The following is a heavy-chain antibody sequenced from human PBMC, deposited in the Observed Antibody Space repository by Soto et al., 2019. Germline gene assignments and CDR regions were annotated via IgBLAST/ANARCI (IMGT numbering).Heavy chain of an antibody. J-gene: IGHJ4*02. V-gene: IGHV1-18*01. CDR2: ISAHNGNT. D-gene: IGHD1-1*01. CDR1: GYAFTTYG. CDR3: ARGRYGDY. Sequence: QVHLVQSGAEVKKPGASVKVSCKGSGYAFTTYGITWVRQAPGQGLEWMGWISAHNGNTNYAQNLQGRVTVTRDTSTSTPYTVLMSLRSGDTAVYYCARGRYGDYWGQGALVSVSS.